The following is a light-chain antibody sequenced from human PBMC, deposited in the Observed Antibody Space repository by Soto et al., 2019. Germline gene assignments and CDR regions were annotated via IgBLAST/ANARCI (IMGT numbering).Light chain of an antibody. J-gene: IGKJ1*01. CDR3: QHYNKAPWT. CDR1: QDIYTY. CDR2: GAS. V-gene: IGKV1-27*01. Sequence: IQMTQSPSSLSASVGDRVTITCRASQDIYTYLAWYQHRPGKAPELLIYGASTLQAGVPSRFSGGGSGTHFALTISSLQPEDVATYYCQHYNKAPWTFGQGTKV.